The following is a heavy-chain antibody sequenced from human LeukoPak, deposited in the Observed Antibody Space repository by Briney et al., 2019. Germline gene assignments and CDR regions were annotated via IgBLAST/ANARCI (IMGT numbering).Heavy chain of an antibody. CDR2: INPNSGGT. V-gene: IGHV1-2*02. CDR3: ARVPSSEYCSGGSCYGDY. CDR1: GYTFTGYY. Sequence: ASVKVSCKASGYTFTGYYMHWVRQAPGQGLEWMGWINPNSGGTNYAQKFQGRVTMTRDTSISTAYMELSRLRSDDTAVYYCARVPSSEYCSGGSCYGDYWGQGTLVTVSS. J-gene: IGHJ4*02. D-gene: IGHD2-15*01.